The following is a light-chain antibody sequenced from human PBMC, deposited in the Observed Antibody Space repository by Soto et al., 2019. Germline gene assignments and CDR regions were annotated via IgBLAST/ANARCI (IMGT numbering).Light chain of an antibody. J-gene: IGLJ3*02. CDR1: SSDVGDYNF. CDR2: EVT. CDR3: SSFAGSNTLV. V-gene: IGLV2-8*01. Sequence: QSALTQPPSASGSPGQSATISCTGTSSDVGDYNFVSWYQQHPGKAPKLIIYEVTKQPSGVPDRFSGSKSGNTASLTVSGLQTDDEADYYCSSFAGSNTLVFGGGTQLTVL.